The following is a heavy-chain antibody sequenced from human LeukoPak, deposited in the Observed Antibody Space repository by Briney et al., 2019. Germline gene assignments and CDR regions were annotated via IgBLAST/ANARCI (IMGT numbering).Heavy chain of an antibody. J-gene: IGHJ6*02. D-gene: IGHD6-6*01. V-gene: IGHV3-53*01. Sequence: GGSLRLSCAASGFTVSSNYMSWVRQAPGKGLEWVSVIYSGGSTYYADSVKGRFIISRDNSKNTLYLQMNSLRAEDTAVYYCARDGSSPSRIWYYGMDVWGQGTTVTVSS. CDR3: ARDGSSPSRIWYYGMDV. CDR2: IYSGGST. CDR1: GFTVSSNY.